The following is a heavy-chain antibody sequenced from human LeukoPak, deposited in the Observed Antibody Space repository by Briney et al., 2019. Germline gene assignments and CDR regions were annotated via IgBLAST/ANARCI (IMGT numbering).Heavy chain of an antibody. Sequence: SVKVSCKASGGTFSSYAISWVRQAPGQGLEWMGGIIPIFGTANYAQKFQGRVTITTDESTSTAYMELSSLRSEDTAVYYCARDGSVRYCSSTSCERLGYYYYMDVWGKGTTATVSS. CDR3: ARDGSVRYCSSTSCERLGYYYYMDV. J-gene: IGHJ6*03. V-gene: IGHV1-69*05. D-gene: IGHD2-2*01. CDR2: IIPIFGTA. CDR1: GGTFSSYA.